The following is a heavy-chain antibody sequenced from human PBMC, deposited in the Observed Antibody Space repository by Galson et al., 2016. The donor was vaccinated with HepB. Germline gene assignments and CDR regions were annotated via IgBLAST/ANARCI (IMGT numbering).Heavy chain of an antibody. D-gene: IGHD2-15*01. V-gene: IGHV1-69*13. J-gene: IGHJ6*02. CDR1: GGTFSSYA. Sequence: SVKVSCKASGGTFSSYAISWVRQAPGQGLEWMGGIIPIFGTANYAQKFQGRVTITADESTSTAYMELRSLRSEDTAVYYCARSIDIVVVGAATQFPYYGMDVWGQGTTVTVSS. CDR3: ARSIDIVVVGAATQFPYYGMDV. CDR2: IIPIFGTA.